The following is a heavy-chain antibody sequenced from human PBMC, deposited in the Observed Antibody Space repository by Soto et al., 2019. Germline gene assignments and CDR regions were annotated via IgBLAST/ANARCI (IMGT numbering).Heavy chain of an antibody. J-gene: IGHJ6*02. D-gene: IGHD3-10*01. CDR3: AREPANYYGSGSPRYYYYYGMDV. CDR1: GGSISSGGYY. Sequence: SETLSLTCTVSGGSISSGGYYWSWIRQHPGKGLEWIGYIYYSGSTYYNPSLKSRVTISVDTSKNQFSLKLSSVTAADTAVYYCAREPANYYGSGSPRYYYYYGMDVWGQGTTVT. CDR2: IYYSGST. V-gene: IGHV4-31*03.